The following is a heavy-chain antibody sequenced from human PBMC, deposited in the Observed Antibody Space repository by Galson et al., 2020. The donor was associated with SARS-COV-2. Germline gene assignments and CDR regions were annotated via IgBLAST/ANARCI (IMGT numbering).Heavy chain of an antibody. CDR2: INPNSGGT. D-gene: IGHD3-16*01. V-gene: IGHV1-2*02. J-gene: IGHJ3*02. Sequence: ASVKVSCKASGYTFTGYYMHWVRQAPGQGLEWMGWINPNSGGTNYAQKFQGRVTMTRDTSISTAYMELSRLRSDDTAVYYCARGAGGGTRRDGAFDIWGQGTMVTVSS. CDR3: ARGAGGGTRRDGAFDI. CDR1: GYTFTGYY.